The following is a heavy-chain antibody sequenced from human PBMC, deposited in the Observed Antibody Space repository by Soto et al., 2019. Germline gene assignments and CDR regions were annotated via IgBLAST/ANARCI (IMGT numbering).Heavy chain of an antibody. CDR2: ISYDGSNK. CDR3: AKDLSHYYDSSGGNDY. CDR1: GFTFSGYG. Sequence: QVQLVESGGGVVQPGRSLSLSFAAPGFTFSGYGMHWVGQAPGKGLGWVAVISYDGSNKYYADSVKGRFTISRDNSKNTLYLQMNSLRAEDTAVYYCAKDLSHYYDSSGGNDYWGQGTLVTVSS. D-gene: IGHD3-22*01. V-gene: IGHV3-30*18. J-gene: IGHJ4*02.